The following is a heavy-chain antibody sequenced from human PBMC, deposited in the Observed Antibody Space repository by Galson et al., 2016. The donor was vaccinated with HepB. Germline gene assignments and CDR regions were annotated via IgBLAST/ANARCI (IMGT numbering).Heavy chain of an antibody. CDR2: IGGTIGTT. J-gene: IGHJ4*02. V-gene: IGHV3-23*01. CDR1: GFTFSTYA. D-gene: IGHD4-17*01. Sequence: SLRLSCAASGFTFSTYAMSWVRQAPGKGLEWVSGIGGTIGTTYYVGSVKGRFTISRDNSKNTLYLQMKSLRAEDTAVYYCVKESTVTQGEVNYFDYWGQGTLVTFSS. CDR3: VKESTVTQGEVNYFDY.